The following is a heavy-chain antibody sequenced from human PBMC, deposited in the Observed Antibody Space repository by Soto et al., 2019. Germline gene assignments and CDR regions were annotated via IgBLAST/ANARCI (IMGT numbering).Heavy chain of an antibody. CDR1: GFTFRIYG. CDR2: ISYDGSNN. CDR3: ATYDYGDYEGFDL. Sequence: QVQLVESGGGVVQPGRSLRLSCVASGFTFRIYGMHWVRQAPGKGLEWVAVISYDGSNNYYADSVKGRFTISRDNSKNTLFLQMNSMRVEDTAMYYCATYDYGDYEGFDLWGQGTMVTVSS. J-gene: IGHJ3*01. V-gene: IGHV3-30*03. D-gene: IGHD4-17*01.